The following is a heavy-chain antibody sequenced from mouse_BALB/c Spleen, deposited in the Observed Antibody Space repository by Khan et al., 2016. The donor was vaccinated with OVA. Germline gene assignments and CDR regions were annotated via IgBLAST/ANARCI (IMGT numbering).Heavy chain of an antibody. CDR2: ISYSGST. V-gene: IGHV3-2*02. CDR3: ASELGRYYAMDY. CDR1: GYSITSDYA. D-gene: IGHD4-1*01. Sequence: EVQLQESGPGLVKPSQSLSLTCTVTGYSITSDYAWNWIRQFPGNKLEWMGYISYSGSTTYTPSLKSRISITRDPSKNQFFLQLNSVTTEDTATYYCASELGRYYAMDYWGQGTSVTVSS. J-gene: IGHJ4*01.